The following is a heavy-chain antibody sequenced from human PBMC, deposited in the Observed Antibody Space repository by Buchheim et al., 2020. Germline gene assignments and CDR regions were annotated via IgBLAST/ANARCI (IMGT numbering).Heavy chain of an antibody. J-gene: IGHJ2*01. CDR2: ITSSFSSTI. D-gene: IGHD1-26*01. CDR3: SKDSGGSYYSRHFDL. CDR1: GFSFSDFG. Sequence: EAQLVESGGGWAKPGGSLRLSCVGSGFSFSDFGMHWVRQAPGKGLEWISYITSSFSSTIYYADSVKGRFTISRDNAKNSISLQMNSPRDADAGVYYCSKDSGGSYYSRHFDLWGRGTL. V-gene: IGHV3-48*02.